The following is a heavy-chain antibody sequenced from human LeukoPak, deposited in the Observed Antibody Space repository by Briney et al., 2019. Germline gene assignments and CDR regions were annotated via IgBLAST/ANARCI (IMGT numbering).Heavy chain of an antibody. D-gene: IGHD3-9*01. CDR2: ISSSSSYI. J-gene: IGHJ6*02. V-gene: IGHV3-21*01. Sequence: GGSLRLSCAASGFTFSSYSMNWVRQAPGKGLEWVSSISSSSSYIYYADSVKGRFTISRDNAKNSLYLQMNSLRAEDTAVYYCARDLRAADYDILTALGYYYGMDVWGQGTTVTVSS. CDR1: GFTFSSYS. CDR3: ARDLRAADYDILTALGYYYGMDV.